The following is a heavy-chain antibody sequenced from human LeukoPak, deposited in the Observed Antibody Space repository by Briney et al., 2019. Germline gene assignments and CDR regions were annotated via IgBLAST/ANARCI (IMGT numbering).Heavy chain of an antibody. D-gene: IGHD1-20*01. J-gene: IGHJ4*02. CDR2: ISGSGGST. CDR1: GFTFSSYA. Sequence: GGSLRLSCEASGFTFSSYAMSGVRRAPGKGLGWVSAISGSGGSTYYADSVKGRFTISRDNSKNTLYLQMNSLRAEDTAVYYCAKGEYNWNRFDYWGQGTLVTVSS. V-gene: IGHV3-23*01. CDR3: AKGEYNWNRFDY.